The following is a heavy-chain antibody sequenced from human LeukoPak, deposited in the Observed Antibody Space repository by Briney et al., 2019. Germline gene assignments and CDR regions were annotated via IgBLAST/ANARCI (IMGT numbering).Heavy chain of an antibody. Sequence: GGSLRLSCAASGFTFRSYDMHWVRQAPGKGLEWVSAISGSGGSTYYADSVKGRFTISRDNSKNTLYLQMNSLRAEDTAVYYCAKFAVKVATNDVFDIWGQGTMVTVSS. CDR1: GFTFRSYD. J-gene: IGHJ3*02. CDR3: AKFAVKVATNDVFDI. D-gene: IGHD1-26*01. CDR2: ISGSGGST. V-gene: IGHV3-23*01.